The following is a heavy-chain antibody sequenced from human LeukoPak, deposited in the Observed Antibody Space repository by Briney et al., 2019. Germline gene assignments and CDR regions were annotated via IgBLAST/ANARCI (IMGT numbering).Heavy chain of an antibody. CDR3: AKDSSQWLVYNWFDP. CDR1: GFTFSSYG. CDR2: IRYDGSNK. Sequence: GGSLRLSCAASGFTFSSYGMHWVRQAPGKGLEWVAFIRYDGSNKYYADSVKGRFTISRDNSKNTLYLQMNSLRAEDTAVYYCAKDSSQWLVYNWFDPWGQGTLVTVSS. J-gene: IGHJ5*02. D-gene: IGHD6-19*01. V-gene: IGHV3-30*02.